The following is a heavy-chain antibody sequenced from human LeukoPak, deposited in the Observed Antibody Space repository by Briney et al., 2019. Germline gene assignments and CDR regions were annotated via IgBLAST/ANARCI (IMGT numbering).Heavy chain of an antibody. V-gene: IGHV3-30*03. D-gene: IGHD3-10*01. J-gene: IGHJ6*02. CDR2: ISYDGSNK. CDR3: ARDSSRGMDV. Sequence: WGTLSLSCAVSGFTFSSDGMHWVRQAPGTGMEWVAVISYDGSNKYYADSVKRRFTISRDNSKNTLYLQMNVLRAEDTAVYYAARDSSRGMDVWGQGTTVTVSS. CDR1: GFTFSSDG.